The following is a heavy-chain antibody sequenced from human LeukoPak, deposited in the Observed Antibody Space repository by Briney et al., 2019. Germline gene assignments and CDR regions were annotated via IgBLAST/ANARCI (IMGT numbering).Heavy chain of an antibody. J-gene: IGHJ2*01. CDR2: ISSSSSYI. D-gene: IGHD4-17*01. Sequence: PSETLSLTCTVSGGSISSSSYYWGWIRQPPGKGLEWVSSISSSSSYIYYADSLKGRFTISRDNAKNSLYLQMNSLRAEDTAVYYCARFYGDPIGPDSGWYFDLWGRGTLVTVSS. V-gene: IGHV3-21*01. CDR3: ARFYGDPIGPDSGWYFDL. CDR1: GGSISSSS.